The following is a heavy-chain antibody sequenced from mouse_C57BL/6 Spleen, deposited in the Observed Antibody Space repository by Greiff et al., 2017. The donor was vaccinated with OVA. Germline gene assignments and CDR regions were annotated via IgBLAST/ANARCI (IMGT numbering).Heavy chain of an antibody. Sequence: DVKLVESGGGLVKPGGSLKLSCAASGFTFSDYGMHWVRQASEKGLEWVAYISSGSSTIYYADTVKGRFTISRDNAKNTLFLQMTSLRSEDTAMYYCANYGNYEGFAYWGQGTLVTVSA. CDR2: ISSGSSTI. D-gene: IGHD2-1*01. CDR3: ANYGNYEGFAY. CDR1: GFTFSDYG. J-gene: IGHJ3*01. V-gene: IGHV5-17*01.